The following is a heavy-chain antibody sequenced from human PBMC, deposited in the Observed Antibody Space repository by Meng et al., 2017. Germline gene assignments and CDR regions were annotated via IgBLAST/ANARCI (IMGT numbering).Heavy chain of an antibody. J-gene: IGHJ4*02. Sequence: HGELVLAGGKGKKHGSSVKVSRKDAGGTFSSYATSWVRQAPGQGLEWMGGIIPIFGTANYAQKFQGRVTITADESTSTAYMELSSLRSEDTALYYCARDDYSNYLPFDYWGQGTLVTVSS. D-gene: IGHD4-11*01. V-gene: IGHV1-69*01. CDR2: IIPIFGTA. CDR1: GGTFSSYA. CDR3: ARDDYSNYLPFDY.